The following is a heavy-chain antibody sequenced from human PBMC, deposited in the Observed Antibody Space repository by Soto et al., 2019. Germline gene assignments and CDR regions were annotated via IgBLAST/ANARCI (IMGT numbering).Heavy chain of an antibody. Sequence: QLQLQESGPGLVKPSETLSLPCTVSGGSINDDTYYWGWIRQPQGQGLEWIGSMYYSGNSSYNPSLKSRLTKSVDKSRKQLSLRLRSMTAADTGVYYCARLHCHSPICAPLDPWGQGTLVIVSS. J-gene: IGHJ5*02. CDR3: ARLHCHSPICAPLDP. V-gene: IGHV4-39*01. CDR2: MYYSGNS. D-gene: IGHD2-2*01. CDR1: GGSINDDTYY.